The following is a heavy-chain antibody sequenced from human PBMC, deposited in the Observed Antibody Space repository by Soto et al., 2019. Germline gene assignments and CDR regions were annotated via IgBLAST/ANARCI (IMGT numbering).Heavy chain of an antibody. CDR2: IYYSGST. D-gene: IGHD6-6*01. V-gene: IGHV4-59*08. Sequence: SSETLSHTCTVSGGSISSYYWSWIRQPPGKGLEWIGYIYYSGSTNYNPSLKSRVTISVDTSKNQFSLKLSSVTAADTAVYYCARHVRLAARNNWFDPWGQGTLVTVSS. J-gene: IGHJ5*02. CDR1: GGSISSYY. CDR3: ARHVRLAARNNWFDP.